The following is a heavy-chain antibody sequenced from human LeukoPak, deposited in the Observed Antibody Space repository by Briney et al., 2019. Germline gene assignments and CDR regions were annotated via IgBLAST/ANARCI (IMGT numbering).Heavy chain of an antibody. CDR1: GGSISSSSYY. D-gene: IGHD6-19*01. Sequence: SETLSLTCTVSGGSISSSSYYWGWIRQPPGKGLEWIGSIYYSGSTYYNPSLKSRVTISVDTSKNQFSLKLSSVTAADTAVYYCARTPQWLVYWNFDLWGRGTLVTVSS. J-gene: IGHJ2*01. CDR2: IYYSGST. CDR3: ARTPQWLVYWNFDL. V-gene: IGHV4-39*01.